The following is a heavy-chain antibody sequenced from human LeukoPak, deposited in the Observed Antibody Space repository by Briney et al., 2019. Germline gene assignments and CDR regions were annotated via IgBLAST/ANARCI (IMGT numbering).Heavy chain of an antibody. Sequence: GSSVKVSCKASGGTFSSYAISWVRQAPGQGLEWMGWINPDRGDSNFEQKFQGRISMTRDTPISTAYLELSSLTSDDTALYYCARPYSRSSIDGFDIWGQGTMVTVSS. J-gene: IGHJ3*02. CDR2: INPDRGDS. V-gene: IGHV1-2*02. D-gene: IGHD6-6*01. CDR1: GGTFSSYA. CDR3: ARPYSRSSIDGFDI.